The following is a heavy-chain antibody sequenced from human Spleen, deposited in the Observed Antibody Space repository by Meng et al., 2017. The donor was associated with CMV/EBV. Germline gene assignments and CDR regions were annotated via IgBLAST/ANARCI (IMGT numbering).Heavy chain of an antibody. V-gene: IGHV3-23*03. J-gene: IGHJ4*02. CDR3: AKATGYCSSTSCYNDDY. CDR2: IYSGGSTT. CDR1: GFTFSSYA. D-gene: IGHD2-2*02. Sequence: GESLKISCAASGFTFSSYAMSWVRQAPGKGLEWVSVIYSGGSTTYYADSVKGRFTISRDNSKNTLYLQMNSLRAEDTAVYYCAKATGYCSSTSCYNDDYWGQGTLVTVSS.